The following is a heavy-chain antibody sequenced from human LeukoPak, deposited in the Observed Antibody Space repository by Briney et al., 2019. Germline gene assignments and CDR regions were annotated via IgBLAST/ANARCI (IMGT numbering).Heavy chain of an antibody. CDR3: ARDELRYFDWLSGYYYYGMDV. Sequence: SETLSLTCTVSGGSISSYYWSWIRQPAGKGLEWIGRIYTSGSTNYNPSLKSRVTMSVDTSKNQFSLKLSSVTAADTAVYYCARDELRYFDWLSGYYYYGMDVWGQGTTVTVSS. D-gene: IGHD3-9*01. CDR1: GGSISSYY. CDR2: IYTSGST. J-gene: IGHJ6*02. V-gene: IGHV4-4*07.